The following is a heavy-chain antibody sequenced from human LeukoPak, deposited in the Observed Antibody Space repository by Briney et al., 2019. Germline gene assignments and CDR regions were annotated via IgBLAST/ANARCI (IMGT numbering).Heavy chain of an antibody. J-gene: IGHJ5*02. CDR1: GGSISSSNW. D-gene: IGHD4-17*01. CDR3: AREVYGADGGVWFDP. CDR2: IYHSGST. Sequence: SGTLTLTCAVSGGSISSSNWWSWVRQPPGKGLEWIGEIYHSGSTNYNPSLKSRVTISVDKSKNQFSLKLNSVTAADTAVYYCAREVYGADGGVWFDPWGQGTLVTVSS. V-gene: IGHV4-4*02.